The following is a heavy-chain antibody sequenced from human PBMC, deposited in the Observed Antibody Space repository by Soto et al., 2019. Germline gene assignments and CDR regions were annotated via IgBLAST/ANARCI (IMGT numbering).Heavy chain of an antibody. CDR2: ISSDGAGS. CDR3: ARISTSSCTDX. D-gene: IGHD2-2*02. Sequence: PWGSLRLSCAASGFTFNTYAMNWVRQAPGKGLEWVSSISSDGAGSYYADSVKVRFTISRDNSNNTLSLQMNSLRAEDTAIFYCARISTSSCTDXWGQVTLVTVSX. CDR1: GFTFNTYA. J-gene: IGHJ4*02. V-gene: IGHV3-23*01.